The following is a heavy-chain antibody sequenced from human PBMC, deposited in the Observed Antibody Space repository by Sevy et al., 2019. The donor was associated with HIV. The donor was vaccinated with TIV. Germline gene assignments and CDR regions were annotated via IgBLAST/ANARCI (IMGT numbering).Heavy chain of an antibody. D-gene: IGHD2-15*01. CDR1: GGSISSYY. CDR2: IYYSGST. CDR3: ARDCCSGACCYWDY. J-gene: IGHJ4*02. Sequence: SETLSLTCTVSGGSISSYYWSWIRQPPGKGLEWIGYIYYSGSTNYNPSLKSRVTISVDTSKNQFSLKLSSVTAADTAVYYCARDCCSGACCYWDYWGQGTLVTVSS. V-gene: IGHV4-59*01.